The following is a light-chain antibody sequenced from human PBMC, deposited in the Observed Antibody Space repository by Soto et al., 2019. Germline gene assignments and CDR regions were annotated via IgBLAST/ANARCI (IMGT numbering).Light chain of an antibody. J-gene: IGLJ3*02. CDR3: CSYAGRPWV. Sequence: QSVLTQPASVSGSPGQSITISCTGTSSDVGNYNLVSWFQHHPGKAPKLLIHEGSKRPSGVSDRVSGSKSGNTASLTISGLQAEYEADYYCCSYAGRPWVFGGGTKVTVL. CDR2: EGS. CDR1: SSDVGNYNL. V-gene: IGLV2-23*01.